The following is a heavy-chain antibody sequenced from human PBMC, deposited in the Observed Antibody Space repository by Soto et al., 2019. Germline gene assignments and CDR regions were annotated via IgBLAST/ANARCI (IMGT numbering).Heavy chain of an antibody. J-gene: IGHJ4*02. CDR3: ARGSITMVRGVIPLYYFDY. D-gene: IGHD3-10*01. CDR1: GGTFSSYA. CDR2: IIPIFGTA. V-gene: IGHV1-69*13. Sequence: SVKVSCKASGGTFSSYAISWVRQAPGQGLEWMGGIIPIFGTANYAQKFQGRVTITADESTSTAYMELSSLRSEDTAVYYCARGSITMVRGVIPLYYFDYWGQGTLVTVSS.